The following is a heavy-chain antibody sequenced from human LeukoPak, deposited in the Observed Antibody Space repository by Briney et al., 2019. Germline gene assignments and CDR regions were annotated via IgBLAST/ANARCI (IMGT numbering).Heavy chain of an antibody. Sequence: GGSLRLSCAASGFTFSGSAMHWVRQPSGKGREWVGRIRSKANSYATAYAASVKGRFTISRDDSKNTAYLQMNSLKTEDTAVYYCTRLGYGSGSYDDYWGQGTLVTVSS. J-gene: IGHJ4*02. CDR3: TRLGYGSGSYDDY. V-gene: IGHV3-73*01. CDR2: IRSKANSYAT. CDR1: GFTFSGSA. D-gene: IGHD3-10*01.